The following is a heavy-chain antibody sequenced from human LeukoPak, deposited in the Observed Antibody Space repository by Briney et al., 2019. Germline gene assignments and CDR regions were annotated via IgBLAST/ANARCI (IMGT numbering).Heavy chain of an antibody. CDR1: LGSHW. J-gene: IGHJ4*02. CDR3: TRDQT. Sequence: GGSLRLSCVGALGSHWMGWVRQAPGKGLEWVANIKEDGSQKYYMDSVKGRFTISRDNAKSSLFLQMNNLRVEDTAVYYCTRDQTWGQGTLVTVSS. V-gene: IGHV3-7*01. CDR2: IKEDGSQK.